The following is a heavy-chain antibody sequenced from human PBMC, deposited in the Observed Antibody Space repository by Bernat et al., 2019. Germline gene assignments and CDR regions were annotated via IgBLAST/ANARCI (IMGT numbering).Heavy chain of an antibody. CDR1: GFTVSGNY. CDR2: IKEDGSEK. J-gene: IGHJ3*02. CDR3: ARPGKQDAFDM. D-gene: IGHD1/OR15-1a*01. Sequence: EVQLVESGGGLVQPGGSLRLSCAASGFTVSGNYMSWVRQAPGKGLEWVANIKEDGSEKHYVDSVKGRFTISRDNAKNSLYLQMNSLRAEDTAVYYCARPGKQDAFDMWGQGAMVTVSS. V-gene: IGHV3-7*01.